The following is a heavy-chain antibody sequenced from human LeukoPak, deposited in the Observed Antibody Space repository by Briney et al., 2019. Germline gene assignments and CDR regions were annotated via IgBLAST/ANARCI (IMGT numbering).Heavy chain of an antibody. Sequence: SETLSLTCTVSGYSISSGYYWGWIRQPPGKGLEWIGSIYHSGSTYYNPPLKSRVTISVDTSKNQFSLKLSSVTAADTAVYYCARDPIAAAGNWFDPWGQGTLVTVSS. D-gene: IGHD6-13*01. J-gene: IGHJ5*02. CDR2: IYHSGST. CDR3: ARDPIAAAGNWFDP. CDR1: GYSISSGYY. V-gene: IGHV4-38-2*02.